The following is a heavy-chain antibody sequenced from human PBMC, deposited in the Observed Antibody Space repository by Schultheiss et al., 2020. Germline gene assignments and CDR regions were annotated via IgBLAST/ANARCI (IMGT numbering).Heavy chain of an antibody. CDR2: ISGSGGST. CDR3: AKHKGGYEMAFYWYFDL. Sequence: GESLKISCAASGFTFSSYAMSWVRQAPGKGLEWVSAISGSGGSTYYADSVKGRFTISRDNSKNTLYLQMNSLRAEDTAVYYCAKHKGGYEMAFYWYFDLWGRGTLVTVSS. J-gene: IGHJ2*01. D-gene: IGHD5-12*01. CDR1: GFTFSSYA. V-gene: IGHV3-23*01.